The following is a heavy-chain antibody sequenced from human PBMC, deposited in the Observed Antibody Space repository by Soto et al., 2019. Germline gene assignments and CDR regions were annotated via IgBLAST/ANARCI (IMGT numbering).Heavy chain of an antibody. CDR1: GFTFSSYA. CDR3: ARDRGPGYYYYYGMDV. V-gene: IGHV3-30-3*01. D-gene: IGHD3-10*01. J-gene: IGHJ6*02. Sequence: GGSLRLSCAASGFTFSSYAMHWVRQAPGKGLEWVAVISYDGSNKYYADSVKGRFTISRNNSKNTLYLQMNSLRAEDTAVYYCARDRGPGYYYYYGMDVWGQGTTVTVSS. CDR2: ISYDGSNK.